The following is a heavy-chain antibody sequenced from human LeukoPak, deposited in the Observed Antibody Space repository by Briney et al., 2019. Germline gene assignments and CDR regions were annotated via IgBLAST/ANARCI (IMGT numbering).Heavy chain of an antibody. V-gene: IGHV1-8*01. Sequence: ASVRVSCKASGYTFTSYDINWVRQAPGQGLEWMGWMSANSDITGYAQKFQGRVTTTRNTAISTAYMELSSLRSEDTAVYYCVRTPPNWGADYWGQGTLVTVSS. J-gene: IGHJ4*02. CDR1: GYTFTSYD. CDR2: MSANSDIT. D-gene: IGHD7-27*01. CDR3: VRTPPNWGADY.